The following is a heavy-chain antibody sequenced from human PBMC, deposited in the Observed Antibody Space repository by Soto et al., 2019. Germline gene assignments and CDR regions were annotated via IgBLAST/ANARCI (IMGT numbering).Heavy chain of an antibody. CDR1: GGTFRTSA. V-gene: IGHV1-69*12. D-gene: IGHD1-1*01. Sequence: QVQLVQSGAEVKKPGSSVKVSCKASGGTFRTSAISWVRQAPGHGLEWVGGIMPVFRRPKYAQNFQDRVTMTADESTSTAYMELSSLRSDDTAVYYCARDKDRLQLGGNYYYILDVWGHGTAVTVSS. CDR2: IMPVFRRP. J-gene: IGHJ6*02. CDR3: ARDKDRLQLGGNYYYILDV.